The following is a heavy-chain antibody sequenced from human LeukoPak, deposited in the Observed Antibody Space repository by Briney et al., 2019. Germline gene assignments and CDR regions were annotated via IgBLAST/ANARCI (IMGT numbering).Heavy chain of an antibody. J-gene: IGHJ4*02. CDR1: GFTFSSYA. CDR2: ISGSGGST. V-gene: IGHV3-23*01. Sequence: PGGSLRLSCAASGFTFSSYAMSWVRQAPGKGLEWVSAISGSGGSTYYAGSVKGRFTISRDNSKNTLYLQMNSLRAEDTAVYYCAKDLEVGAVRGGLGYWGQGTLVTVSS. D-gene: IGHD1-26*01. CDR3: AKDLEVGAVRGGLGY.